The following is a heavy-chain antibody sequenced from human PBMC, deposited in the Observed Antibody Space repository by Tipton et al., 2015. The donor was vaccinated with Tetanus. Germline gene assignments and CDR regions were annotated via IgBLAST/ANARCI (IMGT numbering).Heavy chain of an antibody. CDR1: GGSMSTYY. J-gene: IGHJ2*01. CDR3: ATMTPVDWYFDL. D-gene: IGHD4-23*01. CDR2: VYYTGST. Sequence: LRLSCTVSGGSMSTYYWSWIRQPPGKGLEWIGYVYYTGSTGYNPSLKSRVTISVDTSKNQLSLKLTSVTAADTAVYYCATMTPVDWYFDLWGRGTLVTVSS. V-gene: IGHV4-59*01.